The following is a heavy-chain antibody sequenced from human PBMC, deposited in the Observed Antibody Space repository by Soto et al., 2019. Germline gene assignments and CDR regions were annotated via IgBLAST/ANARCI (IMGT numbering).Heavy chain of an antibody. Sequence: QVQLVESGGGVVQPGRSLRLSCAASGFTFSSYGMHWVRQAPGKGLEWVTVISYDGNVAYYADSVKGRFTISRDNSKNTLYLQMNCLRTEDTAMYYCAKEGPITTGYFDYWGQGTLVTVSS. V-gene: IGHV3-30*18. CDR2: ISYDGNVA. CDR1: GFTFSSYG. CDR3: AKEGPITTGYFDY. J-gene: IGHJ4*02.